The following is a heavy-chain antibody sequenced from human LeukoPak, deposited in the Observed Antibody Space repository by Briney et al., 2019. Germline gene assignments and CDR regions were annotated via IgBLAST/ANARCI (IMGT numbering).Heavy chain of an antibody. D-gene: IGHD2-15*01. CDR1: GGSISSGSYY. CDR2: IYTSGST. Sequence: PSETLSLTCTVSGGSISSGSYYWSWIRQPAGKGLEWIGRIYTSGSTNYNPSLKSRVTISVDTSKNQFSLKLSSVTVADTAVYYCARVHFEIVVGEGVWFDPWGQGTLVTVSS. J-gene: IGHJ5*02. V-gene: IGHV4-61*02. CDR3: ARVHFEIVVGEGVWFDP.